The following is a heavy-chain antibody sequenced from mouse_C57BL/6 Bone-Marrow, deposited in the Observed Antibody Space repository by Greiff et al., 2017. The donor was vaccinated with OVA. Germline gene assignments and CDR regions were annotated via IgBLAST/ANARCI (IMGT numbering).Heavy chain of an antibody. CDR1: GYTFTSYW. D-gene: IGHD2-2*01. V-gene: IGHV1-64*01. Sequence: VQLQQPGAELVKPGASVKLSCKASGYTFTSYWMHWVKQRPGHGLEWIGMIHPNSGSTNSNEKFKSKATLTVDKSSSSAYMQLRSLTSEDSAVYYCEGKLWLRRGAMDYWGQGTSVTVSS. CDR3: EGKLWLRRGAMDY. CDR2: IHPNSGST. J-gene: IGHJ4*01.